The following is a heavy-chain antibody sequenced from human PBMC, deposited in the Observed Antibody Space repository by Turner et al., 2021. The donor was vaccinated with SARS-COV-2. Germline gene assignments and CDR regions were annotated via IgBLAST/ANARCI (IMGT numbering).Heavy chain of an antibody. V-gene: IGHV1-24*01. J-gene: IGHJ6*02. CDR3: AAGSAVAGTPQFYSYYYGMDV. Sequence: QVQLVQSGAEAKKPGASVKGPCKASGSTLTELSMHWVRQAPGKGLEWMGGFDPEDGETIYAQKFQGRVTMTDDTSTDAAYMGLSILRSEDTAVYYCAAGSAVAGTPQFYSYYYGMDVWGQGTTVTVSS. CDR2: FDPEDGET. CDR1: GSTLTELS. D-gene: IGHD6-19*01.